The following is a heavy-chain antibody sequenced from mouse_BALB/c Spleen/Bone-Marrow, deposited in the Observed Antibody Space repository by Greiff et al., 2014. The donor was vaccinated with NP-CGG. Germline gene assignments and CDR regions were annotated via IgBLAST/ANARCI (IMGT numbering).Heavy chain of an antibody. Sequence: VQLQQSGPVLVKPGASVKMSCKPSGFTFTEYTMHWVKQSHGKSLEWIGTINPNNGGTSYNQKFKGKATLTVDKSSSTAYIELRSLTSEGSAVYYCARRIPYGYAMAYWGQGTSVTVSS. CDR2: INPNNGGT. J-gene: IGHJ4*01. CDR3: ARRIPYGYAMAY. D-gene: IGHD2-2*01. CDR1: GFTFTEYT. V-gene: IGHV1-22*01.